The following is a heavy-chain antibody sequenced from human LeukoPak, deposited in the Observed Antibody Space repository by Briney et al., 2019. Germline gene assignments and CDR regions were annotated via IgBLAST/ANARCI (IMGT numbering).Heavy chain of an antibody. J-gene: IGHJ4*02. Sequence: GGSLRLSCAASGFSISSYWMHWVRQAPGKGLVWVSQINGDGSSTSYADSVKGRFTISRDNAKNTLYLQMNSLRAEDTAVYYCGNLDWGQGTLVTVSS. CDR3: GNLD. CDR2: INGDGSST. V-gene: IGHV3-74*01. CDR1: GFSISSYW.